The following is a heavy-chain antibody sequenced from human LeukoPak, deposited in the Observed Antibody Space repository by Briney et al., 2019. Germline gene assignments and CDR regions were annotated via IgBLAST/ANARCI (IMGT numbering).Heavy chain of an antibody. V-gene: IGHV3-43*02. D-gene: IGHD5-24*01. J-gene: IGHJ4*02. CDR2: ISGDGGST. CDR3: AKDNGMGDCDY. Sequence: GGSLRLSCAASGFTFDDYAMHWVRQAPGKGLEWVSLISGDGGSTYYADSVKGRFTISRDNSKNSLYLQMNSLRTVDTALYYCAKDNGMGDCDYWGQGTLVTVSS. CDR1: GFTFDDYA.